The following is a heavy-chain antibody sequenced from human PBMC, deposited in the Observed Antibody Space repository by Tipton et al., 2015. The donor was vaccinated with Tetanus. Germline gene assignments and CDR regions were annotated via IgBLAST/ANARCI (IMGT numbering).Heavy chain of an antibody. Sequence: TLSLTCTVSGDSVSTGNFYWSWIRQPPGKGLEWIAFIHHSGLAFSKPFLKSRVSISIDTSQNQFSLRLTSVTAADTAVYFCARNVYTVTNDAFDIWGHGTLVNVSS. CDR1: GDSVSTGNFY. V-gene: IGHV4-30-4*01. J-gene: IGHJ3*02. CDR3: ARNVYTVTNDAFDI. CDR2: IHHSGLA. D-gene: IGHD4-11*01.